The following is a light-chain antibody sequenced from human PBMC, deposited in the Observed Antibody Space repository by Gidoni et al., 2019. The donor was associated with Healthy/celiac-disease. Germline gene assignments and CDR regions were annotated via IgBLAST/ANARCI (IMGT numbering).Light chain of an antibody. V-gene: IGKV1-5*01. J-gene: IGKJ1*01. CDR2: DAS. CDR1: QSISSW. Sequence: DIQMTQSPSTLSASVGDRVTIPCRASQSISSWLAWYQQKPGKAPKLLSYDASRLESGVPSRFSGSGSGTEFTLTISSLQPDDFATYYCQSGTFXQXTKVEIK. CDR3: QSGT.